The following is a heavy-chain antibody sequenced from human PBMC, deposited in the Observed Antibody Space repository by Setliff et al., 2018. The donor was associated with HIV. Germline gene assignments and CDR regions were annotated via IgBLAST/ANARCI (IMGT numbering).Heavy chain of an antibody. Sequence: TSETLSLTCTFSGVTSGDYYWTWIRQHPVKGLAWIGYIYSSGTKYYNPSLKSRLAISLDTSKNQFSLNLKSVTAADAAVYYCARGFCSGGFCHPNFYHYMDVWGKGTTVTVSS. CDR3: ARGFCSGGFCHPNFYHYMDV. CDR1: GVTSGDYY. CDR2: IYSSGTK. D-gene: IGHD2-15*01. J-gene: IGHJ6*03. V-gene: IGHV4-31*03.